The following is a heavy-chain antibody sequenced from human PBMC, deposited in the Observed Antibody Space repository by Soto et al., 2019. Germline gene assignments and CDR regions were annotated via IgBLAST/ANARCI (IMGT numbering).Heavy chain of an antibody. CDR2: IYYSGST. J-gene: IGHJ4*02. V-gene: IGHV4-39*01. CDR3: ARIPVPLVAATFDY. D-gene: IGHD2-15*01. CDR1: GCSMRSSSYF. Sequence: PSETLSLTCLVSGCSMRSSSYFWGWIRQPPGKGLDWIGTIYYSGSTFYNPSLKSRVTISIDTSKNQFSLNLTSVTATDTAVYYCARIPVPLVAATFDYWGPGTLVT.